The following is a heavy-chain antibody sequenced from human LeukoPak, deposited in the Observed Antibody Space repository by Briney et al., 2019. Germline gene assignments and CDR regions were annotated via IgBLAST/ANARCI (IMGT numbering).Heavy chain of an antibody. V-gene: IGHV3-30*18. J-gene: IGHJ4*02. CDR2: ISYDGRNK. Sequence: PGGSLRLSCAASGFTFSSHGMHWVRQAPGKGLVWVAVISYDGRNKYYGDSVKGRFTISRDNSKDTLYLQMNSLRAEDTAVYYCAKGHASEPQYSSGWYDDFDSWGQGTLVTVSS. CDR1: GFTFSSHG. CDR3: AKGHASEPQYSSGWYDDFDS. D-gene: IGHD6-19*01.